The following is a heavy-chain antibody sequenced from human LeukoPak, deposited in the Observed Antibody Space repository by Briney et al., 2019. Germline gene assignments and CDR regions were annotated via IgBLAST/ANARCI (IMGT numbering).Heavy chain of an antibody. CDR2: ISGSGGST. D-gene: IGHD6-19*01. CDR3: AKNGGSSGWYEEQYYYYGMDV. J-gene: IGHJ6*02. V-gene: IGHV3-23*01. CDR1: GFTFSSYA. Sequence: GGSLRLSCAAYGFTFSSYAMSWVRQAPGKGLEWVSAISGSGGSTYYADSEKGRFTISRDNSKNTLYLQMNSLRAEDTAVYYCAKNGGSSGWYEEQYYYYGMDVWSQGTTVTVSS.